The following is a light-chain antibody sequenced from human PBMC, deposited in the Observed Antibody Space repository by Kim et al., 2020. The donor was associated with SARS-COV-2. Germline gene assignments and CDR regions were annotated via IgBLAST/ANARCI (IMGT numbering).Light chain of an antibody. CDR3: QAWEV. V-gene: IGLV3-1*01. CDR2: QDS. J-gene: IGLJ3*02. Sequence: PPSVSVPPGQTASITCSGDKLGDKYACWYQQKPGQSPVLVIYQDSKRPSGIPERFSGSNSGNTATLTISGTQAMDEADYYCQAWEVFGGGTQLTVL. CDR1: KLGDKY.